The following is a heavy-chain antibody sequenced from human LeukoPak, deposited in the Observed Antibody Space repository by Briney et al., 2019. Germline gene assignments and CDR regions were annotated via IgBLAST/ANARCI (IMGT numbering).Heavy chain of an antibody. CDR3: ARDPVVIVGATSRDAFDI. CDR2: IYTSGCT. Sequence: SETLSLTCTVSGGSISSGSYYWSWIRQPAGKGLEWIGRIYTSGCTNYNPSLKSRVTISVDTSKNQFSLKLSSVTAADTAVYYCARDPVVIVGATSRDAFDIWGQGTMVTVSS. CDR1: GGSISSGSYY. D-gene: IGHD1-26*01. J-gene: IGHJ3*02. V-gene: IGHV4-61*02.